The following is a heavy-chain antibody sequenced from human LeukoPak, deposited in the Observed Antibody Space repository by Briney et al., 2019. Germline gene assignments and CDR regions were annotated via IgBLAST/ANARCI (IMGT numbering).Heavy chain of an antibody. V-gene: IGHV1-2*02. J-gene: IGHJ5*02. Sequence: GASVKVSCKASGYTFTGYYMHWVRQAPGQGLEWMGWINPNSGGTNYAQKFQGRVTMTRGTSISTAYMELSRLRSDDTAVYYCARAKLSHDAASLGWFDPWGQGTLVTVSS. CDR3: ARAKLSHDAASLGWFDP. CDR1: GYTFTGYY. D-gene: IGHD1-1*01. CDR2: INPNSGGT.